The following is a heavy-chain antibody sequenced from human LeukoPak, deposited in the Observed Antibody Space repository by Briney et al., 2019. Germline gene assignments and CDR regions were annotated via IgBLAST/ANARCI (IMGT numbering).Heavy chain of an antibody. V-gene: IGHV4-59*01. J-gene: IGHJ4*02. Sequence: PSETLSLTCAVYGGSFSGYYWSWIRQPPGKGLEWIGYIYYSGSTNYNPSLKSRVTISVDTSKNQFSLKLSSVTAADTAVYYCARLPYYYDSSGYLYYFDYWGQGTLVTVSS. CDR1: GGSFSGYY. CDR3: ARLPYYYDSSGYLYYFDY. CDR2: IYYSGST. D-gene: IGHD3-22*01.